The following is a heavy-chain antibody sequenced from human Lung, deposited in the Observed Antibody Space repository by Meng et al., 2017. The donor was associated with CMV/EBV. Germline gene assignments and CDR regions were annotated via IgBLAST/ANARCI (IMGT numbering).Heavy chain of an antibody. CDR1: GYTFTAHY. J-gene: IGHJ4*02. Sequence: SXXVSXKASGYTFTAHYFHWVRQAPGQGLEWMGWIHPHRGDTNYAQQFQGRVTLTRDTSISTVYMELRRLTSDDTAVYFCARDFVVLPAATYFDYWGQGXLVTVSS. CDR3: ARDFVVLPAATYFDY. V-gene: IGHV1-2*02. CDR2: IHPHRGDT. D-gene: IGHD2-2*01.